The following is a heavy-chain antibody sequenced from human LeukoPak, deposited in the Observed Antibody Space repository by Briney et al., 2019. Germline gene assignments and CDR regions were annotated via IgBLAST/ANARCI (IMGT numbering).Heavy chain of an antibody. V-gene: IGHV4-61*05. CDR1: GGSISSSSYY. J-gene: IGHJ1*01. D-gene: IGHD6-19*01. Sequence: SETLSLTCTVSGGSISSSSYYWGWIRQPPGKGLEWIGYIYYSGSTNYNPSLKSRVTISVDTSKNQFSLKLSSVTAADTAVYYCARGVDSGWYAEYFQHWGQGTLVTVSS. CDR2: IYYSGST. CDR3: ARGVDSGWYAEYFQH.